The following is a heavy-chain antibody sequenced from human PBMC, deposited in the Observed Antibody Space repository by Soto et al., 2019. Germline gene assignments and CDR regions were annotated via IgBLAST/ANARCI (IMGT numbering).Heavy chain of an antibody. Sequence: KASETLSLTCTVSGGSISSSSYYWGWIRQPPGKGLEWIGSIYYSGSTYYNPSLKSRVTISLDMSNNQFSLKLSSVTAADTAVYYCARGPGYSYGYSVYYYYYGMDVWGQGTTVTVSS. CDR3: ARGPGYSYGYSVYYYYYGMDV. CDR1: GGSISSSSYY. CDR2: IYYSGST. V-gene: IGHV4-39*07. D-gene: IGHD5-18*01. J-gene: IGHJ6*02.